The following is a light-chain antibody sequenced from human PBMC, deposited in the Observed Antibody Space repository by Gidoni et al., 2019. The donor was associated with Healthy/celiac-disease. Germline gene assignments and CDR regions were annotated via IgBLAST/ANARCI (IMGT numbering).Light chain of an antibody. Sequence: DIQMTQSPSSLSASVGDRVTITCRASQSISSYLNWYQQKPGKAPKLLIYAASSSQSGVPSRFSGSGSGTDFTLTISSLQPEDFATYYCQQSYSNPRTFGRGTKVEIK. V-gene: IGKV1-39*01. J-gene: IGKJ1*01. CDR2: AAS. CDR1: QSISSY. CDR3: QQSYSNPRT.